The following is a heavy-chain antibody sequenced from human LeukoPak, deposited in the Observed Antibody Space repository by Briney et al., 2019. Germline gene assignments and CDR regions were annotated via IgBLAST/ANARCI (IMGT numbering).Heavy chain of an antibody. V-gene: IGHV3-30*18. Sequence: PGGSLRLSCAASGFTFSSYGMHWVRQAPGKGLEWVAVISYDGSNKYYADSVRGRFTISRDNSKNTLYLQMNSLRAEDTAVYYCAKVLGYYYYGMDVWGQGTTVTVSS. CDR2: ISYDGSNK. CDR1: GFTFSSYG. J-gene: IGHJ6*02. CDR3: AKVLGYYYYGMDV.